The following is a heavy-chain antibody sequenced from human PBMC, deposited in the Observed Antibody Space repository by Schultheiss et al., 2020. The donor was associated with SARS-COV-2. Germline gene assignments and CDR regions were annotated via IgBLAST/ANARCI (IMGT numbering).Heavy chain of an antibody. V-gene: IGHV3-33*01. CDR2: IWYDGSNK. Sequence: GGSLRLSCAASGFTFSSYGMHWVRQAPGKGLEWVAVIWYDGSNKYYADSVKGRFTISRDNAKNSLYLQMNSLRAEDTAVYYCARDGAGFGLDVWGQWTTVTVSS. J-gene: IGHJ6*02. CDR1: GFTFSSYG. CDR3: ARDGAGFGLDV. D-gene: IGHD3-10*01.